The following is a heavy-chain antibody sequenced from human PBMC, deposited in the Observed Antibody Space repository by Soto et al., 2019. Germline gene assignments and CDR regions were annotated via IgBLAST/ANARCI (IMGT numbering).Heavy chain of an antibody. CDR2: INHSGST. CDR3: ARGRGDGYNQDWYFDL. V-gene: IGHV4-34*01. CDR1: GGSFSGYY. Sequence: QVHLQQWGAGLLRPSETLSLTCAVYGGSFSGYYWNWIRQPPGKGLEWIGEINHSGSTNYNPSLKSRVSISVGTSNNQFSLKLSSVTAVDTAVYYCARGRGDGYNQDWYFDLWGRGTLVTVSS. J-gene: IGHJ2*01. D-gene: IGHD3-10*01.